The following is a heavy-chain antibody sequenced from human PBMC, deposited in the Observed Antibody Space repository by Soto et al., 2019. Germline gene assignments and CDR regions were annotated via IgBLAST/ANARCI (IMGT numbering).Heavy chain of an antibody. CDR3: ETHRDYYDSSGYVLTQVDY. CDR1: GGSISSYY. CDR2: IYYSGST. J-gene: IGHJ4*02. D-gene: IGHD3-22*01. Sequence: PSETLSLTCTVSGGSISSYYWSWIRQPPGKGLEWIGYIYYSGSTNYNPSLKSRVTISVDTYKNQFSLKLSSVTAADTAVYYCETHRDYYDSSGYVLTQVDYRGQGTMVTVSS. V-gene: IGHV4-59*01.